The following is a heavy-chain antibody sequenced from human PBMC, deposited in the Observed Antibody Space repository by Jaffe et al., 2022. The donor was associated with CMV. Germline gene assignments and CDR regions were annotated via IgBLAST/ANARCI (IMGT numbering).Heavy chain of an antibody. D-gene: IGHD1-26*01. CDR1: GYTFTDYY. CDR3: ARVQVAGFSGNYPIDY. Sequence: QVQLVQSGTEVKKPGASVKVSCKAYGYTFTDYYIHWVRQAPGQGLEWVAWIKPNTGDTKYAQKFQGRVTMTRDTSISTAYMELSSLRSDDTAVYYCARVQVAGFSGNYPIDYWGQGTLVTVSS. CDR2: IKPNTGDT. J-gene: IGHJ4*02. V-gene: IGHV1-2*02.